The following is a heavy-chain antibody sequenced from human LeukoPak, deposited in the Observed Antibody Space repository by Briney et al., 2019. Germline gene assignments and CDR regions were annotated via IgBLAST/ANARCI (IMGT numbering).Heavy chain of an antibody. CDR2: TSGNGGSR. J-gene: IGHJ4*02. CDR1: AFTFADHA. CDR3: TKGSGSWVDY. Sequence: GRSLRPSCAASAFTFADHATHWVRQAPGKGLEWVSGTSGNGGSRGYAGSVKVRFTISRDNAKNSLFLQMNNLTVEDTAFYYCTKGSGSWVDYWGQGTLVTVSS. D-gene: IGHD2-15*01. V-gene: IGHV3-9*01.